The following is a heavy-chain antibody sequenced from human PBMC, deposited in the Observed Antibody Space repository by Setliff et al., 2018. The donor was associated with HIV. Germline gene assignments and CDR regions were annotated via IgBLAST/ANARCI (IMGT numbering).Heavy chain of an antibody. Sequence: PSETLSLTCTVSGGSISTYYWSGIRQPPGKGLEWIGRIYTSGSTNYNPSLKSRVTISVDTSKKQFSLKVNSVTAADTAVYYCARAPFYSGYDSHDSSGYYLDAFDIWGPGTMVTVSS. CDR1: GGSISTYY. J-gene: IGHJ3*02. CDR2: IYTSGST. D-gene: IGHD3-22*01. CDR3: ARAPFYSGYDSHDSSGYYLDAFDI. V-gene: IGHV4-4*08.